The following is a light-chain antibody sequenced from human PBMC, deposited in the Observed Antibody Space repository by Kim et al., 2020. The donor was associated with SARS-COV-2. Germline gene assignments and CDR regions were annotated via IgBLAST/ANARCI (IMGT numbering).Light chain of an antibody. CDR1: NHGSKR. V-gene: IGLV3-21*04. J-gene: IGLJ2*01. Sequence: APGKTGRLIGGGNNHGSKRVHWYQQKPGQAPVLVLHYDSDRPSGIPERFSGSNSGNTAHLNISRVEVGDEADYYCQVWDSGTDHVVFGGGTQLTVL. CDR3: QVWDSGTDHVV. CDR2: YDS.